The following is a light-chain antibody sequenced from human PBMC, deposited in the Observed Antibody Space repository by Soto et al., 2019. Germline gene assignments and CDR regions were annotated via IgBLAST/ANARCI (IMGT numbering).Light chain of an antibody. Sequence: QSVLTQPPSVSGAPGQRVTISCTGSSSNIGAGYHVHWYQQLPGTAPKLLIYGNSNRPSGVPDRFSGSKSGTSASLAITGLQAVDEADYYCQSYDSSLSGSVFGGGTKLTVL. CDR1: SSNIGAGYH. CDR3: QSYDSSLSGSV. CDR2: GNS. J-gene: IGLJ3*02. V-gene: IGLV1-40*01.